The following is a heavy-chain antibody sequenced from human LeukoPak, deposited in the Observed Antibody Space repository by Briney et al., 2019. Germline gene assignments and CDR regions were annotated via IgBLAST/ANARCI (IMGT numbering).Heavy chain of an antibody. CDR1: GFTFSDYA. CDR3: AKDVGPVLFDY. Sequence: GGSLRLSCATSGFTFSDYAMSWVRQAPGKELERVSTISNSGGNTHYADSVMGRFTISRDNSKSTLYLQMNSLSVEDTAVYHCAKDVGPVLFDYWGQGTLVTVSS. J-gene: IGHJ4*02. D-gene: IGHD2-15*01. CDR2: ISNSGGNT. V-gene: IGHV3-23*01.